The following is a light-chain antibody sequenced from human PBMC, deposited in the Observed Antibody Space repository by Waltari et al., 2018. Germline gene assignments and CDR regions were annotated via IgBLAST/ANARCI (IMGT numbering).Light chain of an antibody. V-gene: IGLV2-14*01. J-gene: IGLJ2*01. CDR1: STDIGTYNF. CDR2: DVR. Sequence: QSALTQPASVSGSPGQSITISCTGTSTDIGTYNFVSWYRQDPVQARKLLISDVRRPSWLSHRFSGSKSGATASLSISGLQAEDESYSYCSSYTSRGTLIFGGGTRVTVL. CDR3: SSYTSRGTLI.